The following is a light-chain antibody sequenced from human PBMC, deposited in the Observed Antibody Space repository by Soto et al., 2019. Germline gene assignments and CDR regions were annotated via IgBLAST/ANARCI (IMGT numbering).Light chain of an antibody. Sequence: QSAGTVSANERDRVSVICRASQSISRWLAWYQQKPGRAPKLLIYDASSLESGVPSRFSCSGSGTEFTLPISSLHPDDFASYYCEPYSRDSTFAQGTKVDI. V-gene: IGKV1-5*02. CDR1: QSISRW. CDR3: EPYSRDST. CDR2: DAS. J-gene: IGKJ1*01.